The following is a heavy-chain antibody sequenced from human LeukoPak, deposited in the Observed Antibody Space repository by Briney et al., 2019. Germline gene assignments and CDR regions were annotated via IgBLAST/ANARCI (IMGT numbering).Heavy chain of an antibody. CDR3: ARVGDGNFDI. CDR2: IYYSGNT. V-gene: IGHV4-59*01. CDR1: GGSISSYY. J-gene: IGHJ4*02. Sequence: SETLSLTCTVSGGSISSYYWSWIRQPPGKGLDWIGYIYYSGNTNKNPSLKSRLIISIDTSKNQYSLKLSSVTAADTAVYYCARVGDGNFDIWGQGTLVTVSS.